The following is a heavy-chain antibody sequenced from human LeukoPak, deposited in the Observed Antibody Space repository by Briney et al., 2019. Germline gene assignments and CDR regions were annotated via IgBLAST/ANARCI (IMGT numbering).Heavy chain of an antibody. CDR2: TYYRSKRYN. Sequence: SQTFSLTFAISGDSVSSNSAAWNWLRQSPSRGLEWLGRTYYRSKRYNDYAVSVKSRITINPDTSKNQFSLQLNSVTPEDTGVYYCAREYGYGQIDYWGQGTLVTVSS. J-gene: IGHJ4*02. CDR3: AREYGYGQIDY. D-gene: IGHD6-13*01. CDR1: GDSVSSNSAA. V-gene: IGHV6-1*01.